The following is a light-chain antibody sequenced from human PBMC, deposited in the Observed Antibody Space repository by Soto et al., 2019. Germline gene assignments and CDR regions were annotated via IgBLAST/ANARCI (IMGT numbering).Light chain of an antibody. CDR1: QSVLYSSNNKNY. CDR2: WAS. V-gene: IGKV4-1*01. J-gene: IGKJ2*01. CDR3: QQSYGTPYT. Sequence: DIVMTQSPDSLAVSLGERATINCKSSQSVLYSSNNKNYLAWYQQKPGQPPKALFYWASTRESGVPDRFSGSGCGTDFTLTISSLQAEDVAVYYCQQSYGTPYTFGQGTKLEIK.